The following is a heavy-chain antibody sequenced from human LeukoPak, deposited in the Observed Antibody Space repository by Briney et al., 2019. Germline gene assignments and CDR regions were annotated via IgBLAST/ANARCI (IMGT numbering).Heavy chain of an antibody. CDR3: ARHHAGLYCSSTSCLNWFDP. J-gene: IGHJ5*02. Sequence: KPSETLSLTCTVSGGSISNYYWSWIRQPPGKGLEWVGSIYYSGSTYYNPSLKSRVTISVDTSKNQFSLKLSSVTAADTAVYYCARHHAGLYCSSTSCLNWFDPWGQGTLVTVSS. V-gene: IGHV4-59*05. D-gene: IGHD2-2*01. CDR1: GGSISNYY. CDR2: IYYSGST.